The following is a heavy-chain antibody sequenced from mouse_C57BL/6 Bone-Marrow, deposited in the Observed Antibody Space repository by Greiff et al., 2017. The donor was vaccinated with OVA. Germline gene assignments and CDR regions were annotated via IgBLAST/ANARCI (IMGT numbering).Heavy chain of an antibody. D-gene: IGHD1-1*01. CDR2: IDPETGGT. Sequence: VQLQQSGAELMRPGASVTLSCKASGYTFTDYEMHWVKQTPVHGLEWIGAIDPETGGTAYNQKFKGKAILTADKSSSTAYMELRSLTSEDSAVYYCTRHGITTVGYYFDYWGQGTTLTVSS. J-gene: IGHJ2*01. CDR1: GYTFTDYE. CDR3: TRHGITTVGYYFDY. V-gene: IGHV1-15*01.